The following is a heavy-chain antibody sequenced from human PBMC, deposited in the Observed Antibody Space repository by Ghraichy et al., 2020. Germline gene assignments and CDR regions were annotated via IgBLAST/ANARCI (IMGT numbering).Heavy chain of an antibody. V-gene: IGHV3-7*01. J-gene: IGHJ5*02. CDR2: IKEDGSET. D-gene: IGHD3-22*01. Sequence: GGSLRLSCAASGFTFSKDWMTWVRQAPGKGLEWVANIKEDGSETYYVDSVKGRFNISRDNAKNSLYLQMNSLRAEDTAVYFCDNYYYDGRNKRSPVDPWIQGALVTVSS. CDR3: DNYYYDGRNKRSPVDP. CDR1: GFTFSKDW.